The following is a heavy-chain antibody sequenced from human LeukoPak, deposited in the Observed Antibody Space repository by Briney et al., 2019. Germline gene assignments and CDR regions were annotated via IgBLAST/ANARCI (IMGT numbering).Heavy chain of an antibody. CDR1: GGSFSGYY. J-gene: IGHJ5*02. V-gene: IGHV4-34*01. Sequence: SETLSLTCAVYGGSFSGYYWSWIRQPPGKGLEWIGEINHSGSTDYNPSLKSRVTISVDTSKNQFSLKLSSVTAADTAVYYCAREGRIVGATYNWFDPWGQGTLVTVSS. CDR3: AREGRIVGATYNWFDP. D-gene: IGHD1-26*01. CDR2: INHSGST.